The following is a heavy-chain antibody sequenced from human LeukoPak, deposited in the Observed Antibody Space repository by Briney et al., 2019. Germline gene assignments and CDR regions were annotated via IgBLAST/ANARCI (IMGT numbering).Heavy chain of an antibody. CDR2: TSFDESNK. J-gene: IGHJ4*02. Sequence: GRSLRLSCAGFGFTFSGYSMHWVRQAPGKGLEWVAVTSFDESNKYYADSVKGRSTISRDNSMNTVYLQMYSLRDGDTAVYYCARAKRFSSGWLDCFDYWGQGTLVTVSS. V-gene: IGHV3-30*04. D-gene: IGHD6-19*01. CDR1: GFTFSGYS. CDR3: ARAKRFSSGWLDCFDY.